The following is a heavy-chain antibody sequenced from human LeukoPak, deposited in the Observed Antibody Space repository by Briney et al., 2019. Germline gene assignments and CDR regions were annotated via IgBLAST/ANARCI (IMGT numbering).Heavy chain of an antibody. CDR2: IIPIFGTA. D-gene: IGHD2-2*02. Sequence: SVKVSCKASGGTFSSYAISWVRQAPGQGLEWMGGIIPIFGTANYAQKFQGRVTITADESTSTAYMELSSLRSEDTAVYYCARGGYCSRTSCYNVGLEYFQHWGQGTLVTVSS. V-gene: IGHV1-69*13. CDR1: GGTFSSYA. J-gene: IGHJ1*01. CDR3: ARGGYCSRTSCYNVGLEYFQH.